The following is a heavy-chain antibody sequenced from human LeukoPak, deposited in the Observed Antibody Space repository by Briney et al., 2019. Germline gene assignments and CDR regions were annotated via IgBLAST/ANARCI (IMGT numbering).Heavy chain of an antibody. J-gene: IGHJ4*01. Sequence: PSETPSLTFSVSGGSVSSYYWSWIRQPPGKGLEWIGYIYYSGSTKYNPSLKSRVTISVDTSKNQFSLKLSSVTAADTAVYYCARHLSSGWPLFSYWGQGTLVTVSS. CDR1: GGSVSSYY. V-gene: IGHV4-59*08. CDR3: ARHLSSGWPLFSY. D-gene: IGHD6-19*01. CDR2: IYYSGST.